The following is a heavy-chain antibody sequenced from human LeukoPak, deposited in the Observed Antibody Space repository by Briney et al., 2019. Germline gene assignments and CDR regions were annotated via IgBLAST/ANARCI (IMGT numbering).Heavy chain of an antibody. J-gene: IGHJ5*02. V-gene: IGHV3-74*01. D-gene: IGHD3-3*01. CDR1: GFTFRSYW. Sequence: PGGSLRLSCAASGFTFRSYWMHWVRQAPGKGLVWVSRINRDGSSTSYADSVKGRFTISRDNAKNTLYLQMNSLRAEDTAVYYCARDFSLGWFDPWGQGTLGTVSS. CDR3: ARDFSLGWFDP. CDR2: INRDGSST.